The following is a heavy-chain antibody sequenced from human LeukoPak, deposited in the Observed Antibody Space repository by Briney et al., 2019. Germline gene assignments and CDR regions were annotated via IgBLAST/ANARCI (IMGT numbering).Heavy chain of an antibody. Sequence: SQTLSLTCVVSGDSVSSKNGAWNWIRQSPSRGLEWLGRTYYRSKWYNDYAESMEGRMTISQDTSKNQYSLHLNSVTPDDTAVYYCARDFGTTGWHTFDYWGQGTLVTISS. V-gene: IGHV6-1*01. D-gene: IGHD6-19*01. J-gene: IGHJ4*02. CDR2: TYYRSKWYN. CDR3: ARDFGTTGWHTFDY. CDR1: GDSVSSKNGA.